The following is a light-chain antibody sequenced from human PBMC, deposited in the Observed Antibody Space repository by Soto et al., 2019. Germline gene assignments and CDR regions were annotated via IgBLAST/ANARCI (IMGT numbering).Light chain of an antibody. CDR3: QQYGSSPQT. CDR2: GAS. J-gene: IGKJ1*01. CDR1: LSVTTN. V-gene: IGKV3-20*01. Sequence: EIVLTQSPATLSLSPGERATLSCRASLSVTTNLAWYQHKPGQAPRLLIYGASSRATGIPDRFSGSGSGTDFTLTISRLEPEDFAVYYCQQYGSSPQTFGQGTKVDIK.